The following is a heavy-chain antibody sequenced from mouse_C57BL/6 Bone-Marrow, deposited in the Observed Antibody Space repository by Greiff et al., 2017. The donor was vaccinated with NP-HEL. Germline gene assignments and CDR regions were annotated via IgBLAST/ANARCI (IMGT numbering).Heavy chain of an antibody. Sequence: EVQLVESGGDLVKPGGSLKLSCAASGFTFSSYGMSWVRQTPDKRLEWVATISSGGSYTYYPDSVKGRFTISGDNAKNTLYLQMSSLKSEDTAMYYCARQTGKKGYAMDYWGQGTSVTVSS. J-gene: IGHJ4*01. D-gene: IGHD4-1*01. CDR1: GFTFSSYG. V-gene: IGHV5-6*01. CDR3: ARQTGKKGYAMDY. CDR2: ISSGGSYT.